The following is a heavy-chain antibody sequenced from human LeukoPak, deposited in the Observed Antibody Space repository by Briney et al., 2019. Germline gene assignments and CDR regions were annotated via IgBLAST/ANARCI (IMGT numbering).Heavy chain of an antibody. CDR2: ISYDGSNK. J-gene: IGHJ4*02. CDR3: ARELGVDILTGYTGPLDY. Sequence: GGSLRLSCAVSGFTFSSYAMHWVRQAPGKGLEWVAVISYDGSNKYYADSVKGRFTISRDNSKNTLYLQMNSLRAEDTAVYYCARELGVDILTGYTGPLDYWGQGTLVTVSS. V-gene: IGHV3-30*04. CDR1: GFTFSSYA. D-gene: IGHD3-9*01.